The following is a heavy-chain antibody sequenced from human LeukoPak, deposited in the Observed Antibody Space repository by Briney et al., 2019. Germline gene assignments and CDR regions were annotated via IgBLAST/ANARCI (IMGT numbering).Heavy chain of an antibody. Sequence: SGPTLVNPTQTLTLTCTFSGFSLSTSGVGVGWIRQPPGKALEWLALIYWNDDKRYSPSLKSRLTITKDTSKNQVVLTMTNMDPVGTATYYCAHLDYYDSSGYYSNLHNWFDPWGQGTLVTVSS. D-gene: IGHD3-22*01. CDR3: AHLDYYDSSGYYSNLHNWFDP. V-gene: IGHV2-5*01. J-gene: IGHJ5*02. CDR1: GFSLSTSGVG. CDR2: IYWNDDK.